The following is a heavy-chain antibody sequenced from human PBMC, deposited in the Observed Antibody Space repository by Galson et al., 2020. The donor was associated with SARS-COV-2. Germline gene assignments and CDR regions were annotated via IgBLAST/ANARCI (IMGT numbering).Heavy chain of an antibody. CDR3: ARQARDVTGATCWFDP. Sequence: SETLSLTCDVFGYSIISAYYWGWMRQAPGKGLEWIGSINHSGTTYYNPSLKSRVTMSVDTSTNQCSLNLISVIAADRAVYYCARQARDVTGATCWFDPWGQGTLVTVSS. J-gene: IGHJ5*02. V-gene: IGHV4-38-2*01. D-gene: IGHD1-7*01. CDR1: GYSIISAYY. CDR2: INHSGTT.